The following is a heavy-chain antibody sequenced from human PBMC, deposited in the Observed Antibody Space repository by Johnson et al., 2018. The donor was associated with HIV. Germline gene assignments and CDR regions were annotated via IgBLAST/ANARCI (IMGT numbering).Heavy chain of an antibody. Sequence: VQLVESGGGVVQPGRSLRLSCAASGFTFSDYYMSWIRQAPGKGLEWVSYISSSGSTIYYADSVKGRFTISRDNAKNSLYLQMSSLRAEDTAVYYCAKEKAARRWGGDAFDIWGQGTMVTVSS. CDR1: GFTFSDYY. CDR2: ISSSGSTI. V-gene: IGHV3-11*04. D-gene: IGHD6-6*01. CDR3: AKEKAARRWGGDAFDI. J-gene: IGHJ3*02.